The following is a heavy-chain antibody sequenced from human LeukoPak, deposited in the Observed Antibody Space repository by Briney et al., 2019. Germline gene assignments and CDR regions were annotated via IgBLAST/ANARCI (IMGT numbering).Heavy chain of an antibody. CDR1: GYTFTTYY. CDR3: ARVGLGSCSSTTCYGRAFDI. D-gene: IGHD2-2*01. CDR2: INPTGGST. V-gene: IGHV1-46*01. Sequence: GASVKVSCKASGYTFTTYYIHWVRQAPGQGLEWLGFINPTGGSTSYAHKFQGRVTMTRDTSISTAYMELSRLRSDDTAVYYCARVGLGSCSSTTCYGRAFDIWGQGTMVTVFS. J-gene: IGHJ3*02.